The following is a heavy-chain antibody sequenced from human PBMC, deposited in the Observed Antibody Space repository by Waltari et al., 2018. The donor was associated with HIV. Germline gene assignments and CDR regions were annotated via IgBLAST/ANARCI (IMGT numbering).Heavy chain of an antibody. CDR3: ARSWFGESGPRGAFDI. CDR2: IYYSRST. D-gene: IGHD3-10*01. V-gene: IGHV4-59*01. J-gene: IGHJ3*02. CDR1: GDSISSYY. Sequence: QVQLQESGPGQVKPSETLSLSCTVSGDSISSYYWSWIRQPPGKGLEWIGYIYYSRSTNSNPSLESRVTLSVDTSKSQFSLRLSSVTAADTAVYYCARSWFGESGPRGAFDIWGQGTMVTVSS.